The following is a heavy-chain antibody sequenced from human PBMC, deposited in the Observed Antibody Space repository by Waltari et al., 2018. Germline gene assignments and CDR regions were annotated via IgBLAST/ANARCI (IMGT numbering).Heavy chain of an antibody. J-gene: IGHJ6*02. CDR2: IWYDGSNK. Sequence: QVQLVESGGGVVQPGRSLRLSCAASGFTFSSYGMPWVRQAPGQGLGWVAVIWYDGSNKYYADSVKGRFTISRDNSKNTLYLQMNSLRAEDTAVYYCARGGYDFWSGYYSVGYGMDVWGQGTTVTVSS. CDR3: ARGGYDFWSGYYSVGYGMDV. V-gene: IGHV3-33*01. CDR1: GFTFSSYG. D-gene: IGHD3-3*01.